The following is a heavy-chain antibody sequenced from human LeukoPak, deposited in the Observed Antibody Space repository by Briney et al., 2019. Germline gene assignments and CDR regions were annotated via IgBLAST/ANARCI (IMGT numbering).Heavy chain of an antibody. CDR1: GFTFSSYA. CDR3: AKARLVVPAAMRGVTGWFDP. D-gene: IGHD2-2*01. J-gene: IGHJ5*02. Sequence: GGSLRLSCAASGFTFSSYAMSWVRQAPGKGLEWVSAISGSGGSTYYADSVKGRFTISRDNPKNTLYLQMNSLRAEDTAVYYCAKARLVVPAAMRGVTGWFDPWGQGTLVTVSS. V-gene: IGHV3-23*01. CDR2: ISGSGGST.